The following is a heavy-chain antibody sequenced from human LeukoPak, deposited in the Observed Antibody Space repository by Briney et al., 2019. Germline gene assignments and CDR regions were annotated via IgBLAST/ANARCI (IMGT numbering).Heavy chain of an antibody. CDR3: ARDGFMVRGVENWFDP. CDR2: ISAYNGDT. D-gene: IGHD3-10*01. Sequence: ASVKVSCKASGYTFTTYGVSWVRQAPGQGLEWMGWISAYNGDTNYAQKFQGRVTMTTDTSTSTAYMELRSLRSDDTAVYYCARDGFMVRGVENWFDPWGQGTLVTVSS. V-gene: IGHV1-18*01. CDR1: GYTFTTYG. J-gene: IGHJ5*02.